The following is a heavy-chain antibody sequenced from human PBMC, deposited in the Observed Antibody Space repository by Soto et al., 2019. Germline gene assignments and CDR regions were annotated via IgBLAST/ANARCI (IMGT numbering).Heavy chain of an antibody. D-gene: IGHD3-9*01. CDR2: TYYRSKWYN. CDR3: ARMDQLPDILTGYYMTEYFQH. CDR1: GDSVSSNSAA. Sequence: PSQTLSLTCAISGDSVSSNSAAWNWIRQSPSRGLEWLGRTYYRSKWYNDYAVSVKSRITINPDTSKNQFSLQLNSVTPEDTAVYYCARMDQLPDILTGYYMTEYFQHWGQGTLVTVSS. J-gene: IGHJ1*01. V-gene: IGHV6-1*01.